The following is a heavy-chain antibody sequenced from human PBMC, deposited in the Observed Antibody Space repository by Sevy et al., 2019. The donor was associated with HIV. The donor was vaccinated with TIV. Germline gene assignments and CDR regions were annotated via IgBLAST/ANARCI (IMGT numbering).Heavy chain of an antibody. J-gene: IGHJ4*02. CDR1: GGTFSTYG. CDR3: ARGGGNGWYYFDY. Sequence: ASVKVSCKASGGTFSTYGISWVRQAPGQGPEWMGGIIPILGTVNYAQKFQGRVTITAAESTKTAYMELSSLRSEDTAVYYCARGGGNGWYYFDYWGQETLVTVSS. CDR2: IIPILGTV. V-gene: IGHV1-69*13. D-gene: IGHD6-19*01.